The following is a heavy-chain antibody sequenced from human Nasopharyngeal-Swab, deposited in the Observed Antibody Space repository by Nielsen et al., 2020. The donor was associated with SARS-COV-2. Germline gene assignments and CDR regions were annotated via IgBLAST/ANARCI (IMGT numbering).Heavy chain of an antibody. D-gene: IGHD6-19*01. CDR2: IDSDDDK. J-gene: IGHJ6*02. CDR1: GFSHSTSGMC. Sequence: SGPTLVNPTQPLSLNCTFSGFSHSTSGMCVNWIRQPSGKALEWLALIDSDDDKYYSTSLKTRLTISKDTSKNQVVLTMTNMDPVDTATYYCARIPGYSSGWYSGGMDVWGQGTTVTVSS. V-gene: IGHV2-70*01. CDR3: ARIPGYSSGWYSGGMDV.